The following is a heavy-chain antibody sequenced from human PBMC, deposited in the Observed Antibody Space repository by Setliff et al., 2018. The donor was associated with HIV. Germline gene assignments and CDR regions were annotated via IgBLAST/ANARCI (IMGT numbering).Heavy chain of an antibody. D-gene: IGHD3-22*01. CDR3: ARGSSGSDRTEYDDAFDI. CDR1: GGSISSGFYY. J-gene: IGHJ3*02. Sequence: PSETLSLTCTVSGGSISSGFYYWSWIRQPAGKGLEWIGRIYTSGSTKYNPSLKSRVTISVDTSKNQFSLKVSSVTAADTAIYYCARGSSGSDRTEYDDAFDIWGQGTVVTVSS. V-gene: IGHV4-61*02. CDR2: IYTSGST.